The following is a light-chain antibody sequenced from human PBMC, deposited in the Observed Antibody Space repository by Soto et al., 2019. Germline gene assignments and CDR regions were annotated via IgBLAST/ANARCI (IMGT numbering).Light chain of an antibody. CDR3: QQYNNYGSWT. CDR2: KAS. V-gene: IGKV1-5*03. CDR1: QSISAW. Sequence: DIQMTQSPSTLSASVGDRVTITCRASQSISAWLAWYQQKPGKAPKLLIYKASSLESGVPSRFSGSGSGTDCTLTISSLQPDDFATYYCQQYNNYGSWTFGQGNKVEIK. J-gene: IGKJ1*01.